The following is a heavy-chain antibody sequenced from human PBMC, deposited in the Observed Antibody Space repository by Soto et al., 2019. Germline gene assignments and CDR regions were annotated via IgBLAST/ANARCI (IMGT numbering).Heavy chain of an antibody. D-gene: IGHD3-10*01. Sequence: QVQLVESGGGVVQPGKSLRLSCAASGFNFSQYGMYWVRQAPGKGLEWVAVIWYEGSKRYYADSSKGRFTISRDNSKDTLSLQMNSVKAEDTAVYYWARYKGFGEIYYCAYWGQGTLVTVSS. CDR1: GFNFSQYG. J-gene: IGHJ4*02. CDR2: IWYEGSKR. CDR3: ARYKGFGEIYYCAY. V-gene: IGHV3-33*01.